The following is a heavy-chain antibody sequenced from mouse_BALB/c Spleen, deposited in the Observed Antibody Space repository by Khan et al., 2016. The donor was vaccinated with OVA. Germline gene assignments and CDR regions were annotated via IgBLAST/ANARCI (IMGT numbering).Heavy chain of an antibody. CDR1: GFTFSSFG. J-gene: IGHJ3*01. CDR2: FGSYSSTI. V-gene: IGHV5-17*02. D-gene: IGHD2-12*01. CDR3: ASARYWSWFAS. Sequence: EVKLMESGGGLVQPGGSRKLSCTASGFTFSSFGMHWVRQAPEKGLVWVAYFGSYSSTIYYADTVKGRFTISRDNPKNTLLLQLTSIRSEDTAWYYSASARYWSWFASWGQGTLVTVSA.